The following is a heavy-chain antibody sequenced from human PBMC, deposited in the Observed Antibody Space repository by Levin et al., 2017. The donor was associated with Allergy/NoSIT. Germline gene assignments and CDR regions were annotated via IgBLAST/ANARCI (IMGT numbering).Heavy chain of an antibody. D-gene: IGHD3-10*01. Sequence: GESLKISCAASGLTFSSYAMGWIRQAPGKGLEWVSAISGSGGTTYYADSMKGRFTISRDNSKNTLYLQMNSLRAEDTAVYYCVGGSEGLFWFGDLFFYWGQGTLVTVSS. CDR1: GLTFSSYA. V-gene: IGHV3-23*01. J-gene: IGHJ4*02. CDR3: VGGSEGLFWFGDLFFY. CDR2: ISGSGGTT.